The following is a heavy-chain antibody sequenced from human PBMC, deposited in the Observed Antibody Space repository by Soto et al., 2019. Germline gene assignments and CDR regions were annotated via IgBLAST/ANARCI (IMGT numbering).Heavy chain of an antibody. J-gene: IGHJ1*01. CDR1: GYSISDDYY. CDR3: ERTDTIVVTFQH. CDR2: IFHSGNT. Sequence: SETLSLTGAVCGYSISDDYYWGWIRQSPGKGLEWIGSIFHSGNTYYNPSLKSRVTISVDGPKNQFSLRLTSVTAADTAVYYCERTDTIVVTFQHRGQGTLVTVSS. V-gene: IGHV4-38-2*01. D-gene: IGHD5-18*01.